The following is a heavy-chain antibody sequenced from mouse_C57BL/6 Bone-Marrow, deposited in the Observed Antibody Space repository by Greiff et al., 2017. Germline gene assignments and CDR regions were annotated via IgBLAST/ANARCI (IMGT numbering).Heavy chain of an antibody. V-gene: IGHV1-64*01. D-gene: IGHD1-1*01. Sequence: QVQLQQPGAELVKPGASVKLSCKASGYTFTSYWMHWVKQRPGQGLEWIGMIHPNSGSTNYNEKFKSKATLTVDKSSSTAYMQLSSLTSEDSAVYYCAREVYSYGSSPWYFDVWGTGTTVTVSS. CDR1: GYTFTSYW. CDR3: AREVYSYGSSPWYFDV. J-gene: IGHJ1*03. CDR2: IHPNSGST.